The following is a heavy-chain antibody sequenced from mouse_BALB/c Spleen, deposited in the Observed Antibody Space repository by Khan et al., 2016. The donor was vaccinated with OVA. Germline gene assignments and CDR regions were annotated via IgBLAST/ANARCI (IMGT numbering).Heavy chain of an antibody. V-gene: IGHV1-4*01. CDR1: GYTFTSYT. J-gene: IGHJ4*01. CDR2: INPSSGYT. Sequence: QVQLQQSGAELARPGASVKMSCKASGYTFTSYTMHWVKQRPGQGLEWIGYINPSSGYTNYNQKFKDKATLTADRSSSTAYMQLTSLTSEDSAIYYCTRKYGNYAAMDYWGQGTSVTVSS. D-gene: IGHD2-10*02. CDR3: TRKYGNYAAMDY.